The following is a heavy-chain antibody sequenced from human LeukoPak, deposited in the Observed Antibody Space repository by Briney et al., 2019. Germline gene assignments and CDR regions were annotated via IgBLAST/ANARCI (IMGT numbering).Heavy chain of an antibody. Sequence: GSGKVSCKASGYTVSSYGISWVRQAPGQGLEWMGWISAYNGNTNYAQKLHGRVTMTTDTSTSTGYMELRSLRSEDTAVYYCATDLTQITMVRGVSGPWDYWGHGTLVTVSP. D-gene: IGHD3-10*01. J-gene: IGHJ4*01. CDR1: GYTVSSYG. CDR3: ATDLTQITMVRGVSGPWDY. CDR2: ISAYNGNT. V-gene: IGHV1-18*01.